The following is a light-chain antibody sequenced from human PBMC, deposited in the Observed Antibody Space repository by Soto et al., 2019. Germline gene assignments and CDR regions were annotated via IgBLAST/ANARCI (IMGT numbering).Light chain of an antibody. J-gene: IGKJ1*01. CDR2: VVS. CDR1: QSISRTS. V-gene: IGKV3-20*01. CDR3: HHYRNSLWT. Sequence: EIVLTQSPGTLSLSPGERATLSCRASQSISRTSFAWYQQKLGQAPSLLIYVVSSRATRIADRFSGSRSRTNFTLTINRLEPEDFAVYFCHHYRNSLWTFVQGTKVEIK.